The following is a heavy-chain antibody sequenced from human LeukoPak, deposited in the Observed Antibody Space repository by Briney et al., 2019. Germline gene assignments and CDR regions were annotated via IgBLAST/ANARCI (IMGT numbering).Heavy chain of an antibody. V-gene: IGHV1-24*01. CDR2: FDPEDGET. CDR3: ATQGIAARRRGLVG. J-gene: IGHJ4*02. D-gene: IGHD6-6*01. CDR1: GYTLTELS. Sequence: ASVKVSCKVSGYTLTELSMHWVRQAPGKGLEWMGGFDPEDGETIYAQKFQGRVTMTEDTSTDTAYMELSSLRSEDTAVYYCATQGIAARRRGLVGWGQGTLVTVSS.